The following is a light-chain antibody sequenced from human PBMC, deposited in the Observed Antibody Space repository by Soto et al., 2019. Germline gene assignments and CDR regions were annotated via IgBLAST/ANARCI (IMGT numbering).Light chain of an antibody. CDR3: CSYTSASTQV. CDR2: EVT. J-gene: IGLJ1*01. CDR1: SRDVGGYDY. V-gene: IGLV2-14*01. Sequence: QSALTQPASVSGSPGQSITISCTGTSRDVGGYDYVSWYQQLPGKAPKLLIYEVTNRPSGASHRFSGSKSGNTASLTISGLQADDEADYYCCSYTSASTQVFXTGTKVTVL.